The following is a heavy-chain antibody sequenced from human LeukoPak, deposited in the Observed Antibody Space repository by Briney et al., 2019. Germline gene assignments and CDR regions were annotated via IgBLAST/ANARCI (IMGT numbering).Heavy chain of an antibody. CDR2: LNQDGIET. CDR3: VRGFDGYFGFDL. V-gene: IGHV3-7*03. CDR1: GFIFSTYW. Sequence: GGSLRLSCAGSGFIFSTYWMSWVRLAPGNGLKWLATLNQDGIETSSVESGKGRFTISRNNDKNSMFVQMDSLRAEDTAVYYCVRGFDGYFGFDLWGQGTMVTVSS. J-gene: IGHJ3*01. D-gene: IGHD5-24*01.